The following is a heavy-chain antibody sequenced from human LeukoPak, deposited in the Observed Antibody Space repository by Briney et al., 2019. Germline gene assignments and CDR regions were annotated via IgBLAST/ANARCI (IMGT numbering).Heavy chain of an antibody. V-gene: IGHV4-59*08. J-gene: IGHJ4*02. CDR1: GGSISSYY. D-gene: IGHD3-22*01. CDR3: ASLSGASSGFDY. CDR2: IYYSGST. Sequence: SETLSLTCTVSGGSISSYYWNWIRQPPGKGLEWIGYIYYSGSTNYNPSLKSRVTISVDTSKNQFSLKLSSVTAADPAVYYCASLSGASSGFDYWGQGTLVTVSS.